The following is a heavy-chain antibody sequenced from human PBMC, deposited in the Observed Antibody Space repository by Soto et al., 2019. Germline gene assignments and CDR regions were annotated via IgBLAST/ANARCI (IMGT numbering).Heavy chain of an antibody. CDR2: IGTAGDT. J-gene: IGHJ6*02. V-gene: IGHV3-13*01. Sequence: GGSLRLSCAASGFTFSSYDMHWVRQATGKGLEWVSAIGTAGDTYYPGSVKGRFTISRENAKNSLYLQMNSLRAEDTAVYYCARGYCSSTSAVCYYYYYGMDVWGQGTTVTVSS. CDR3: ARGYCSSTSAVCYYYYYGMDV. D-gene: IGHD2-2*01. CDR1: GFTFSSYD.